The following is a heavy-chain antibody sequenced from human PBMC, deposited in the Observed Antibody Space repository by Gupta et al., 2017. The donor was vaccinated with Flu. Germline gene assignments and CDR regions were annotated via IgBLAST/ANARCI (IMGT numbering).Heavy chain of an antibody. V-gene: IGHV1-3*01. CDR3: ARAGGRSWFDP. CDR2: INAVKGHK. J-gene: IGHJ5*02. D-gene: IGHD3-16*01. CDR1: AFTCTSYT. Sequence: SAFTCTSYTVHCGRQAPGQRREGMGWINAVKGHKKYSQKVQGRVTIARETSASTAYLALSSLTSEDTAIYYCARAGGRSWFDPWGQGTLVTVSS.